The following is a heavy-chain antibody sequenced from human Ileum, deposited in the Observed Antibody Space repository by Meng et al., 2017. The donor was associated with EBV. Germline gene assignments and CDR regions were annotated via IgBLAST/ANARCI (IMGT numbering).Heavy chain of an antibody. V-gene: IGHV2-5*02. Sequence: TTLKVSGPKLVTPTQTLTLTCTFPWFSLSTSGLGGGWNRQPPGKALEWLALIYWDDDKRYSPSLKSRLTITKDTSKNQVVLTMTNMDPVDTATYYCAHSDPLGMATCFDYWGQGTLVTVSS. D-gene: IGHD5-24*01. CDR1: WFSLSTSGLG. CDR2: IYWDDDK. J-gene: IGHJ4*02. CDR3: AHSDPLGMATCFDY.